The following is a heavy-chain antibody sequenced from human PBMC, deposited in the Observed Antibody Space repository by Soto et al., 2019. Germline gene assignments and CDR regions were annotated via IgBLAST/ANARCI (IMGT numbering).Heavy chain of an antibody. CDR2: ITSGGSYI. CDR3: ARKKGSQLRLDV. CDR1: GFSFSGDS. Sequence: ELQLVESGGGLVKPGGSLRLSCAGSGFSFSGDSMDWVRQAPGKGLEWVSSITSGGSYIFYSDSVKGRFTISRDNAKNSLYLQMDSLRTEDTAVYYCARKKGSQLRLDVWGQGTTVTVSS. D-gene: IGHD3-3*01. J-gene: IGHJ6*02. V-gene: IGHV3-21*01.